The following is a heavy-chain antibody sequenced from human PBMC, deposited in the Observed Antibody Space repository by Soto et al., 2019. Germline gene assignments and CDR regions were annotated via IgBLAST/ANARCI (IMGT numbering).Heavy chain of an antibody. CDR2: IKQGGNEK. J-gene: IGHJ6*02. CDR1: GFSFSTYL. V-gene: IGHV3-7*01. D-gene: IGHD3-16*01. Sequence: PGGSLRRSCAASGFSFSTYLISWVRQAPGKGLEWVANIKQGGNEKFYVDSVKGRFTISRDNDKKSLYLQMDSLRVEDTAVYYCVGALTYEVPYYYYGMDVWGQGTTVTVSS. CDR3: VGALTYEVPYYYYGMDV.